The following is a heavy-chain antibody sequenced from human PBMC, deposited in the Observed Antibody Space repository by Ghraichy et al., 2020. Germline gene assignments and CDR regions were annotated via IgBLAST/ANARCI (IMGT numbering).Heavy chain of an antibody. V-gene: IGHV4-34*01. CDR3: ARAIVVVVAATPYYYYGMDV. CDR2: INHSGST. Sequence: SETLSLTCAVYGGSFSGYYWSWIRQPPGKGLEWIGEINHSGSTNYNPSLKSRVTISVDTSKNQFSLKLSSVTAADTAVYYCARAIVVVVAATPYYYYGMDVWGQGTTVTVSS. CDR1: GGSFSGYY. J-gene: IGHJ6*02. D-gene: IGHD2-15*01.